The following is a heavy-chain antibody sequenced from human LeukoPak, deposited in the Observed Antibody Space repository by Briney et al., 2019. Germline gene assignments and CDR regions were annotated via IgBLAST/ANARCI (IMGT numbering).Heavy chain of an antibody. Sequence: GGSLRLSCAGSGFTFSSYAMHWVRQAPGKGLEWVAFISYDGSKNYYADSVKGRFTISRDNSKNTLYLQMNSLRAEDTAVYYCARDDGYGSDYWGQGTLVTVSS. J-gene: IGHJ4*02. CDR2: ISYDGSKN. D-gene: IGHD5-24*01. CDR1: GFTFSSYA. V-gene: IGHV3-30*04. CDR3: ARDDGYGSDY.